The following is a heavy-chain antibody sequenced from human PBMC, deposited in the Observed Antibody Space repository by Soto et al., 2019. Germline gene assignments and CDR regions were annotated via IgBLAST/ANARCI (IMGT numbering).Heavy chain of an antibody. CDR2: IYYSGST. CDR1: GGSISSSSYY. CDR3: ANIGGNYYDSRGYYSNYYGMDV. V-gene: IGHV4-39*01. Sequence: QLQLQESGPGLVKPSETLSLTCTVSGGSISSSSYYWGWIRQPPGKGLEWIGSIYYSGSTYYNPSLKSRVTLSVDTSKNQCSLKLSSVTAADTAVYYCANIGGNYYDSRGYYSNYYGMDVWGQGTTVTVS. J-gene: IGHJ6*02. D-gene: IGHD3-22*01.